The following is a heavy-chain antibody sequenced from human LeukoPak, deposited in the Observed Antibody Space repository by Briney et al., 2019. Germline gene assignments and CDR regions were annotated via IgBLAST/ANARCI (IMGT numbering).Heavy chain of an antibody. CDR1: GFTFSSYS. CDR2: ISSSSSYI. V-gene: IGHV3-21*01. Sequence: GGSLRLSCAASGFTFSSYSMNWVRQAPGKGLEWVSSISSSSSYIYYADSVKGRFTISRDNAKNSLYLQMNILRAEDTAVYYCAKDYYDSSGDSGYFDYWGQGTLVTVSS. D-gene: IGHD3-22*01. CDR3: AKDYYDSSGDSGYFDY. J-gene: IGHJ4*02.